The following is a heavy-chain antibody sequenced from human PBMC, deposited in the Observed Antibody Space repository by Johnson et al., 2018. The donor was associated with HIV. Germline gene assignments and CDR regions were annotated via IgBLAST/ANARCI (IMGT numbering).Heavy chain of an antibody. J-gene: IGHJ3*02. CDR3: AKDGLGFGDELGAFDI. CDR2: ISYDGSNK. Sequence: QVQLVESGGGVVQPGRSLRLSCAASGFTFSSYGMHWVRQAPGKGLEWVAVISYDGSNKYYADSVKGRFTISRDNSKNTLYLQMNSLRAEDTAVYYCAKDGLGFGDELGAFDIWGQGTMVTVSS. D-gene: IGHD3-10*01. V-gene: IGHV3-30*18. CDR1: GFTFSSYG.